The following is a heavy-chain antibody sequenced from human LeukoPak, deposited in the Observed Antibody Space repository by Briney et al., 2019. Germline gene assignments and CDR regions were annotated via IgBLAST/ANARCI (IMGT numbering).Heavy chain of an antibody. D-gene: IGHD3-22*01. CDR3: TTPTRRFYDSSGYKLHAFDI. Sequence: ASVKVSCKASGYTFTSYDINWVRQATGQGLEWMGWMNPNSGNTGYAQKFQGRVTMTRNTSISTAYMELSSLRSEDTAVYYCTTPTRRFYDSSGYKLHAFDIWGQGTMVTVSS. V-gene: IGHV1-8*01. CDR1: GYTFTSYD. CDR2: MNPNSGNT. J-gene: IGHJ3*02.